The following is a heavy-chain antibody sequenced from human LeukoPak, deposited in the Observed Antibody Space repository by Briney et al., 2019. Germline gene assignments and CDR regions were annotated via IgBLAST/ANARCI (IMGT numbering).Heavy chain of an antibody. CDR2: IYYSGTT. CDR3: ATLWDCDILTGYQGYFDY. D-gene: IGHD3-9*01. J-gene: IGHJ4*02. V-gene: IGHV4-59*08. Sequence: PSETLSLTCTVSGGSISNYYWNWIRQPPGKGLEWIGYIYYSGTTNYNPSLKSRVSMSVDTSKNQFSLKLSSVTAADTAVYYCATLWDCDILTGYQGYFDYWGQGTLVTVSS. CDR1: GGSISNYY.